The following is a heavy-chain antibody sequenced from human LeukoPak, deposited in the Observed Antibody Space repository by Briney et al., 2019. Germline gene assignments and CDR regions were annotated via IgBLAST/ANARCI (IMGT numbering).Heavy chain of an antibody. CDR1: GYTFTSYD. CDR3: ARQGFWSGYYRYGFDY. J-gene: IGHJ4*02. D-gene: IGHD3-3*01. V-gene: IGHV1-2*02. CDR2: INPNSGGT. Sequence: ASVKVSCKASGYTFTSYDISWVRQAPGQGLEWMGWINPNSGGTNYAQKFQGRVTMTRDTSISTAYMELSRLRSDDTAVYYCARQGFWSGYYRYGFDYWGQGTLVTVSS.